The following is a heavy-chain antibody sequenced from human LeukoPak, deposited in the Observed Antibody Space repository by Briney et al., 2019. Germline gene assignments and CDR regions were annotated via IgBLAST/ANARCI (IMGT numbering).Heavy chain of an antibody. CDR1: GFTFSSYA. Sequence: GGSLRLSCAASGFTFSSYAMGWVRQAPGKGLEWVAVISYDGSNKYYADSVKGRFTISRGNSKNTLYLQMNSLRAEDTAVYYCAKDGYYYDSSGYFDYWGQGTLVTVSS. V-gene: IGHV3-30*18. J-gene: IGHJ4*02. CDR2: ISYDGSNK. D-gene: IGHD3-22*01. CDR3: AKDGYYYDSSGYFDY.